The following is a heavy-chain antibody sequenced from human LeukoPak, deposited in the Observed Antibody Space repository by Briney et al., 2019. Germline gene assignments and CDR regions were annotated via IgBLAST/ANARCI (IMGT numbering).Heavy chain of an antibody. J-gene: IGHJ4*02. CDR1: GGSFSGYF. Sequence: PSETLSLTCAVSGGSFSGYFWSWIRQPPGKGLEWIGGINPSGSANYNPSLKSRVTISVDTSKNQFSLKLSSVTAADTAVYYCARFGTYWGQGTLVTVSS. D-gene: IGHD3-10*01. CDR3: ARFGTY. V-gene: IGHV4-34*01. CDR2: INPSGSA.